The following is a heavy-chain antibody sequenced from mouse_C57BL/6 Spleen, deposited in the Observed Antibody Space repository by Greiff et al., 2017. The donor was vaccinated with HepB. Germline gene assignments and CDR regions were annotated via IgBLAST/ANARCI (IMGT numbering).Heavy chain of an antibody. V-gene: IGHV1-15*01. J-gene: IGHJ2*01. CDR2: IEPETGGT. Sequence: VQLQQSGAELVRPGASVTLSCKASGYTFTDYEMHWVKQTPVHGLEWIGAIEPETGGTAYNQKFKGKAILTADKSSSTAYMELRSLTSEDSAVYYCTRRGGSDYWGQGTTLTVSS. D-gene: IGHD1-2*01. CDR1: GYTFTDYE. CDR3: TRRGGSDY.